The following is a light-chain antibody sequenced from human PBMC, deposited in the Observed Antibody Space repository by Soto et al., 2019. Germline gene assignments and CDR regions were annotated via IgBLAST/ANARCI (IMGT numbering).Light chain of an antibody. Sequence: DIQMTQSPSTLSASVGDRVTITCRASQSISRSLAWYQQKSGKAPKLLIYDASSLESGVPSRFSGSGFGTEFNLTISGLQPDDFASYYGQQYESYFLTFGPGTTVDMK. CDR1: QSISRS. V-gene: IGKV1-5*01. J-gene: IGKJ3*01. CDR2: DAS. CDR3: QQYESYFLT.